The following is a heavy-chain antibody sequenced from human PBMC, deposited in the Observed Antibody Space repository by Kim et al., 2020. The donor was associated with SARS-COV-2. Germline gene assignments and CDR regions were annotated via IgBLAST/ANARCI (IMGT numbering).Heavy chain of an antibody. CDR3: ARGRKKSYSSSYYFDY. D-gene: IGHD6-6*01. J-gene: IGHJ4*02. Sequence: SLQSRITISVDTSKNPFSRKLSSVTAADTAVYYCARGRKKSYSSSYYFDYWGQGTLVTVSS. V-gene: IGHV4-34*01.